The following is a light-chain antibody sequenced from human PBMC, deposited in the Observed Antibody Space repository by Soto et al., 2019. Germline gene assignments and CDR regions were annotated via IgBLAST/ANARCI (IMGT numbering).Light chain of an antibody. CDR2: TNN. V-gene: IGLV1-44*01. CDR3: ATWDDSLYVV. Sequence: QSVLTQPPSASGTPGQRVTISCSGSSSSIGSNTVNWFQQLPGTAPKLLIYTNNQRPSGVPDRFSGSKSGTSASLAISGLQSEDEADYYCATWDDSLYVVFGGGTQLTVL. J-gene: IGLJ2*01. CDR1: SSSIGSNT.